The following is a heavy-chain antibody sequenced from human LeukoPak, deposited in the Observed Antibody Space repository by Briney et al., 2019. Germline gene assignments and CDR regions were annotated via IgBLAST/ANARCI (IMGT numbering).Heavy chain of an antibody. D-gene: IGHD4-17*01. J-gene: IGHJ3*02. Sequence: GGSLRLSCAASGFTVSSNYMSWVRQAPGKGLEWVSIIYSGGNTYYADSVKGRFTIFRDNSKNTLYLQMNSLRVEDTAVYYCARDATLTQPFDIWGQGTMVTVSS. CDR1: GFTVSSNY. CDR3: ARDATLTQPFDI. V-gene: IGHV3-53*01. CDR2: IYSGGNT.